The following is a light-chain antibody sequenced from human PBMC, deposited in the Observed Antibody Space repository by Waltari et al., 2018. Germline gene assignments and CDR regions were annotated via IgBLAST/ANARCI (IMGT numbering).Light chain of an antibody. CDR1: RNIGSN. V-gene: IGKV3-15*01. CDR2: GAS. J-gene: IGKJ2*01. Sequence: TLSCRASRNIGSNLAWYQQKSGRSPRLLIYGASTRATGVPARFSGSGSGTEFTLTISSLQSEDFAIYYCQYNNWPYTFGLGTKLQIK. CDR3: QYNNWPYT.